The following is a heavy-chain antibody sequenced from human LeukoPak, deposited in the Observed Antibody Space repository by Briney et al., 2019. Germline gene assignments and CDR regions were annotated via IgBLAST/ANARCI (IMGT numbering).Heavy chain of an antibody. V-gene: IGHV4-59*01. D-gene: IGHD3-22*01. CDR2: IYYSGST. CDR3: ARPRAYYYDSSGYYSDAFDI. CDR1: GGSISSYY. J-gene: IGHJ3*02. Sequence: SETLSLTCTVSGGSISSYYWSWIRQPPGKGLEWIGYIYYSGSTNYNPSLKSRVTISVDTSKNQSSLKLSSVTAADTAVYYCARPRAYYYDSSGYYSDAFDIWGQGTMVTVSS.